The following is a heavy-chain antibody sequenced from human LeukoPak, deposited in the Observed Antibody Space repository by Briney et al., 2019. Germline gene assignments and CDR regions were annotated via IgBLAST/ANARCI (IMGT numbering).Heavy chain of an antibody. J-gene: IGHJ6*03. CDR2: IYYSGST. V-gene: IGHV4-59*11. Sequence: SETLSLTCIVSGGSISSHYWSWIRQPPGKGLEWIGYIYYSGSTNYNPSLKSRVTISVDTSKNQFSLKLSSVTAADTAVYYCARVRSTRGQYYDFRTTPFYYYYYMDVWGKGTTVTVSS. CDR3: ARVRSTRGQYYDFRTTPFYYYYYMDV. D-gene: IGHD3-3*01. CDR1: GGSISSHY.